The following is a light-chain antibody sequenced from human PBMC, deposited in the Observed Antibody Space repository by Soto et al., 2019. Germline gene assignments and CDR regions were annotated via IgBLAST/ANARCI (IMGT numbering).Light chain of an antibody. V-gene: IGKV3-20*01. J-gene: IGKJ1*01. CDR1: QSVSSSY. Sequence: VLTQSPGTLSLSPGERATLSCRASQSVSSSYLAWYQQKPGQAPRLLIYGASSRATGIQDRFSGSGSGTEFTLTIRRLEPEDFAVYYCQQYGSSGTCGQGTKVDIK. CDR3: QQYGSSGT. CDR2: GAS.